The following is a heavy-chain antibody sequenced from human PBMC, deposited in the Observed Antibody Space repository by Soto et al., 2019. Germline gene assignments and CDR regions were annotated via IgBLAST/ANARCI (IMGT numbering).Heavy chain of an antibody. CDR2: VAYTWTT. V-gene: IGHV4-61*01. CDR3: AMAGNYRYFEY. D-gene: IGHD6-19*01. J-gene: IGHJ4*02. Sequence: PSETLSLPCTVSVGSVGSRPYYLSWIRQPPGKGLEWIGYVAYTWTTNYSPSLKSRVTISLDTSKNQVSLRLSSVTAADTAVSYCAMAGNYRYFEYWGQGKLVTVSS. CDR1: VGSVGSRPYY.